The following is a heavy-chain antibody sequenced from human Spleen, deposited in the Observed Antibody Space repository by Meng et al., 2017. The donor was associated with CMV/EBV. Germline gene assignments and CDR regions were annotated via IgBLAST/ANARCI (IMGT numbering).Heavy chain of an antibody. D-gene: IGHD5-24*01. CDR2: IYWDDDN. CDR3: AHRGRDGYNFDY. J-gene: IGHJ4*02. CDR1: GSGYTISGYG. V-gene: IGHV2-5*02. Sequence: QITLKEVGPAPGKHTHTPTLTCSCYGSGYTISGYGVSWIRQPPGKALEWMGLIYWDDDNRYSPSLKSRLTITNDTSKNQMVLTMTNMDPVDTATYYCAHRGRDGYNFDYWGQGTLVTVSS.